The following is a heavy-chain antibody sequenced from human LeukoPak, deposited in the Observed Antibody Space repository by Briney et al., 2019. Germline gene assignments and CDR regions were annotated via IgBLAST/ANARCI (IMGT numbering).Heavy chain of an antibody. V-gene: IGHV3-33*01. Sequence: GRSLRLSCAASGFTFSSYGMHWVRQAPGKGLEWVAVIWYDGSNKYYADSVKGRFTISRDNSKNTLYLQMNSLRAEDTAVYYCARDLARVEYCSSTSCSGGIDYWGQGTLVTVSS. D-gene: IGHD2-2*01. CDR1: GFTFSSYG. J-gene: IGHJ4*02. CDR3: ARDLARVEYCSSTSCSGGIDY. CDR2: IWYDGSNK.